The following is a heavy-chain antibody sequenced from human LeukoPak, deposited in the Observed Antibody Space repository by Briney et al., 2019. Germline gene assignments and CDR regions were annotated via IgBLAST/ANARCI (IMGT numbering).Heavy chain of an antibody. CDR2: IYYSGST. D-gene: IGHD2-2*02. CDR3: VRGPAAIRDLGYYYYYMDV. J-gene: IGHJ6*03. Sequence: PSETLSLTCTVSGGSISSSSYYWGWIRQPPGKGLEWIGSIYYSGSTYYNPSLKSRVTISVDTSKNQFSLKLSSVTAADTAVYYCVRGPAAIRDLGYYYYYMDVWGKGTTVTVSS. CDR1: GGSISSSSYY. V-gene: IGHV4-39*01.